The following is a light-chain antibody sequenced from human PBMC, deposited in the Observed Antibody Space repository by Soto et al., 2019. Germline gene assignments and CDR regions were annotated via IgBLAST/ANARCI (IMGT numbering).Light chain of an antibody. Sequence: DIVLTQSPGTLSLSQGERATLSCRASQSVSSSYLAWYQQKPGQAPRLLIYVASCRATGIPDKFSGSGSGTDFTLTVSILYPEDFAVYSCHHYGSSPPLTFGQGTRLEIK. CDR2: VAS. V-gene: IGKV3-20*01. CDR3: HHYGSSPPLT. J-gene: IGKJ5*01. CDR1: QSVSSSY.